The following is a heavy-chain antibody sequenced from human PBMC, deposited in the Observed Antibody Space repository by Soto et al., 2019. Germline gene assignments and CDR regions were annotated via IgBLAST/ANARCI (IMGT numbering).Heavy chain of an antibody. CDR1: GFTYPDAW. CDR2: VKSQIDGGTT. CDR3: ATGSSRFDF. D-gene: IGHD6-6*01. J-gene: IGHJ5*01. Sequence: EVQLVESGGGSVSPGGFFRLSGAASGFTYPDAWMNWVRQVPGAGLEWVGHVKSQIDGGTTDSAAALDGRVTISRDDSNNMVYLQMNRLRYADTAVYYCATGSSRFDFWGQGTLVTVSS. V-gene: IGHV3-15*01.